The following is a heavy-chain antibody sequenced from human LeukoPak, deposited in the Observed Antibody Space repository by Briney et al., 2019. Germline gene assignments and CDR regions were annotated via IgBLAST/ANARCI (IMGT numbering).Heavy chain of an antibody. Sequence: SETLSLTCTVSGGSISSSCCSWGWIRQPPGKGLEWIGSAHYSGSTYYNPSLKSRVTISVDTSKNQFSLKMSSVTAADTAVYYCARLTGTYYYYYMDVWGKGTTVTVSS. D-gene: IGHD1-7*01. V-gene: IGHV4-39*07. J-gene: IGHJ6*03. CDR3: ARLTGTYYYYYMDV. CDR1: GGSISSSCCS. CDR2: AHYSGST.